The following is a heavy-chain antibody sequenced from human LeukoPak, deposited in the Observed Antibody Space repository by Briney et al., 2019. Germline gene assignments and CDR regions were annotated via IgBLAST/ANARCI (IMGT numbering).Heavy chain of an antibody. V-gene: IGHV3-30*18. CDR3: AKIHYGGNSEFDY. D-gene: IGHD4-23*01. Sequence: PGGSLRLSCAASGFTFSSYGMHWVRQAPGKGLEWVAVISYDGSNKYYADSVKGRFTISRDNSKNTLYLQMNSLRAEDTAVYYCAKIHYGGNSEFDYWGQGTLVTVSS. J-gene: IGHJ4*02. CDR1: GFTFSSYG. CDR2: ISYDGSNK.